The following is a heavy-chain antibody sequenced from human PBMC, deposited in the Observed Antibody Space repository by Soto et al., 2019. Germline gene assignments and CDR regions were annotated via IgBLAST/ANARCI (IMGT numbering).Heavy chain of an antibody. J-gene: IGHJ6*02. V-gene: IGHV4-34*01. CDR1: GGSFSGYY. CDR2: INHGGST. D-gene: IGHD3-22*01. Sequence: SETLSLTCAVYGGSFSGYYWSWIRRPPGKGLEWIGEINHGGSTNYNPSLKSRVTISVDTSKNQFSLKLSSVTAADTAVYYCARSEQYYYDSSGSYYPSGYYYYGMDVWGQGTTVT. CDR3: ARSEQYYYDSSGSYYPSGYYYYGMDV.